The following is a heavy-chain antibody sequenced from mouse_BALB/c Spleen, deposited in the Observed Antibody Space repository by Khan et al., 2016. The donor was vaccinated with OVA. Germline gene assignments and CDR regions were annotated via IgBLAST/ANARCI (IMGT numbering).Heavy chain of an antibody. CDR2: INTNTGEP. D-gene: IGHD1-1*01. CDR1: GYTFTNYG. V-gene: IGHV9-3*02. CDR3: ARQLTTVFDY. J-gene: IGHJ2*01. Sequence: VQLVESGPELKKPGETVKISCKASGYTFTNYGMNWVKQAPGKGLKWMGWINTNTGEPTYAEEFKGRFAFSLETSASTAYLQINNLKNEDTATYFCARQLTTVFDYWGQGTTLTVSS.